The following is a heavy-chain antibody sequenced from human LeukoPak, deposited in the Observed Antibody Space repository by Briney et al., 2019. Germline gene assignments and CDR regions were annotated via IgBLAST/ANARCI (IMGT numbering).Heavy chain of an antibody. CDR1: GYTFTSYD. CDR2: MNPNSGNT. J-gene: IGHJ4*02. Sequence: ASVKVSCKASGYTFTSYDINWVRQATGQGLEWMGWMNPNSGNTGYAQKFQGRVTMTRNTSISTAYMELSSLRSEDTAVYYCASRDTAMGSGIDYWGQGTLVTVSS. CDR3: ASRDTAMGSGIDY. V-gene: IGHV1-8*01. D-gene: IGHD5-18*01.